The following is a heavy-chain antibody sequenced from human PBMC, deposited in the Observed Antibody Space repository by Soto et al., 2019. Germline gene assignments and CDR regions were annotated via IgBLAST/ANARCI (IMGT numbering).Heavy chain of an antibody. V-gene: IGHV3-30-3*01. CDR1: GFTFSSYA. Sequence: GGSLRLSCAASGFTFSSYAMHWVRQAPGKGLEWVAVISYDGSNKYYADSVKGRFTISRDNSKNTLYLQMNSLRAEDTAVYYCARSSHRVAHFDYWGQRTLVTVSS. CDR3: ARSSHRVAHFDY. J-gene: IGHJ4*02. CDR2: ISYDGSNK.